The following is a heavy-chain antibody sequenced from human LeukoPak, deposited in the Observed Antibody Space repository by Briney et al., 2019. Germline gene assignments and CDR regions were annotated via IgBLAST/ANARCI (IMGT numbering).Heavy chain of an antibody. D-gene: IGHD1-26*01. CDR1: GFTFSRYW. V-gene: IGHV3-7*01. J-gene: IGHJ4*02. Sequence: GGPLRPSCVASGFTFSRYWMSWVRQAPGKGLEWVANINQDGSEKYYVDSVKGRFTISRDNAKNSLYLQMNSLRAEDTAVYYCARGGSGTYSRLFDYWGQGTLVTVSS. CDR3: ARGGSGTYSRLFDY. CDR2: INQDGSEK.